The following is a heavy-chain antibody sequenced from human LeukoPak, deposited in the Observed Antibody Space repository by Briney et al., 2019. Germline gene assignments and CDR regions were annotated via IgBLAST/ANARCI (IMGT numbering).Heavy chain of an antibody. J-gene: IGHJ6*02. CDR1: GFTVSSNY. V-gene: IGHV3-7*03. D-gene: IGHD3-16*01. Sequence: GGSLRLSCAASGFTVSSNYMSWVRQAPGKGLEWVASINHNGNVNYYVDSVKGRFTISRDNAKNSLYLQMSNLRAEDTAVYFCARGGGLDVWGQGATVTVSS. CDR3: ARGGGLDV. CDR2: INHNGNVN.